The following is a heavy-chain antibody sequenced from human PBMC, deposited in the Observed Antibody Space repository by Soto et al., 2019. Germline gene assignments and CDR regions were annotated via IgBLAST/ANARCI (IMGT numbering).Heavy chain of an antibody. CDR2: IYSGGST. CDR1: GFTVSSNY. Sequence: EVQLVESGGGLVQPGGSLRLSCAASGFTVSSNYMSWVRQAPGKGLEWVSVIYSGGSTYYADSVKGRFTISRHNSKNTLYLQMNSLRAEDTAVYYCARGHPSYYDILTGYSTYYFDYWGQGTLVTVSS. D-gene: IGHD3-9*01. CDR3: ARGHPSYYDILTGYSTYYFDY. V-gene: IGHV3-53*04. J-gene: IGHJ4*02.